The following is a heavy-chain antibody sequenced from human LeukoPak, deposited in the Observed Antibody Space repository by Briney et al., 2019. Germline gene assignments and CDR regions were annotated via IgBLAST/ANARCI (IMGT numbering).Heavy chain of an antibody. CDR3: ARERGETYYYDSSGTKREGMGWYFDL. CDR1: GFTFSSYS. V-gene: IGHV3-21*01. D-gene: IGHD3-22*01. Sequence: GGSLRLSCAASGFTFSSYSMNWVRQAPGKGLEWVSSISSSSSYIYYADSVKGRFTISRDNAKNSLYLQMNSLRAEDTAVYYCARERGETYYYDSSGTKREGMGWYFDLWGRGTLVTVSS. J-gene: IGHJ2*01. CDR2: ISSSSSYI.